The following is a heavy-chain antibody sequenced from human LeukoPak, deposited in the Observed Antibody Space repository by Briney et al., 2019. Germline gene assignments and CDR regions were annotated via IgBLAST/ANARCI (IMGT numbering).Heavy chain of an antibody. J-gene: IGHJ4*02. Sequence: SETLSLTCTVSGGSISSGSYYWSWIRQPAGKGLEWIGRIYTSGSTNYNPSLKSRVTISVDTSKSQFSLKLSSVTAADTAVYYCAREDYDFWSGYFDYWGQGTLVTVSS. CDR2: IYTSGST. CDR1: GGSISSGSYY. CDR3: AREDYDFWSGYFDY. V-gene: IGHV4-61*02. D-gene: IGHD3-3*01.